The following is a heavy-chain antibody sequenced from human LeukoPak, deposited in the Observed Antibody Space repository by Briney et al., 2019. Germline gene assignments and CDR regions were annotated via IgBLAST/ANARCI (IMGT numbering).Heavy chain of an antibody. V-gene: IGHV1-69*13. Sequence: SVKVSCKASGGTCSRCAFNWVRQAPGQGLEWMGGIIPLFGTAKYAQKFQGRVTLTADESTSTAYMDLSSLRSEDTAIYYCARPSPDLAVAGTPSWDSWGRGTLVTVSS. CDR3: ARPSPDLAVAGTPSWDS. J-gene: IGHJ4*02. CDR1: GGTCSRCA. D-gene: IGHD6-19*01. CDR2: IIPLFGTA.